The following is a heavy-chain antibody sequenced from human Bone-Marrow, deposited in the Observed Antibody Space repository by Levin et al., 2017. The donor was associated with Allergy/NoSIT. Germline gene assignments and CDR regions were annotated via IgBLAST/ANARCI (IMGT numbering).Heavy chain of an antibody. CDR3: ARRVRGLNWFDP. Sequence: SETLSLTCAVYGGSFSGYYWSWIRQPPGKGLEWIGEINHSGSTNYNPSLKSRVTISVDTSKNQFSLKLSSVTAADTAVYYCARRVRGLNWFDPWGQGTLVTVSS. D-gene: IGHD3-10*01. CDR2: INHSGST. CDR1: GGSFSGYY. V-gene: IGHV4-34*01. J-gene: IGHJ5*02.